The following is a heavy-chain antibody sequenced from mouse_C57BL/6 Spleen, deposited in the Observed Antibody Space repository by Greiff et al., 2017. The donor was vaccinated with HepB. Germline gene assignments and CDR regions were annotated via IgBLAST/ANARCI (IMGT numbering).Heavy chain of an antibody. CDR1: GYTFTSYW. CDR2: IDPSDSYT. D-gene: IGHD1-1*01. CDR3: ASLYYYGSSPWYFDV. Sequence: QVQLQQSGAELVMPGASVKLSCKASGYTFTSYWMHWVKQRPGQGLEWIGEIDPSDSYTNYNQKFKGKSTLTVDKSSSTAYMQLSSLTSEDSAVYYCASLYYYGSSPWYFDVWGTGTTVTVSS. V-gene: IGHV1-69*01. J-gene: IGHJ1*03.